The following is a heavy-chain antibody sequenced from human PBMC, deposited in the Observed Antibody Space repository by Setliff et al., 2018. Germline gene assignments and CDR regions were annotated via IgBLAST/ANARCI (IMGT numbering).Heavy chain of an antibody. D-gene: IGHD1-26*01. CDR1: GESFSNNY. J-gene: IGHJ4*02. Sequence: SETLSLTCSVYGESFSNNYWSWIRQTPGKGLEWIGESNHGGSTSYHPSLKGRFTISRDNAKNTLYLQMDSLRAEDTATYYCVRDGAGAFDYWGPGTLVTVSS. CDR3: VRDGAGAFDY. V-gene: IGHV4-34*01. CDR2: SNHGGST.